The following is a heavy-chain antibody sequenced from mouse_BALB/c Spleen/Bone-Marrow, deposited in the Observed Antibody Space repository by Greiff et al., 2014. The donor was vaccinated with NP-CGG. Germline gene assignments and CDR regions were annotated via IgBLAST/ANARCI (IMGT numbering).Heavy chain of an antibody. V-gene: IGHV5-9-1*01. CDR2: ISSGGNYT. D-gene: IGHD5-1-1*01. CDR3: ARPNTDYFDY. CDR1: GFTFSSYA. J-gene: IGHJ2*01. Sequence: EVMLVESGGGLVKPGGSLKLSCAASGFTFSSYAMSWIRQTPEKRLEWVATISSGGNYTYYPDSVKGRFTISRDNAKNTLYLQLSSLGSEDTAMYYCARPNTDYFDYWGQGTTLTVSS.